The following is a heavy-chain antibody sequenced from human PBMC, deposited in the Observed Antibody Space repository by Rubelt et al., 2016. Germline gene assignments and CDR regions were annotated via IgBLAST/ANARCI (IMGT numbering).Heavy chain of an antibody. CDR3: GRDWDYAAD. D-gene: IGHD2-2*01. CDR1: GFMFSSYA. J-gene: IGHJ4*02. V-gene: IGHV3-7*01. CDR2: IKQDGSEK. Sequence: EVQLLESGGGLVQPGGSLRLSCVASGFMFSSYAMSWVRQAPGKGLEWLANIKQDGSEKCYVDSVRGRFTISRDNAKNSLYLQMSGLRVEDTAVYYCGRDWDYAADWGQGTLVTVSS.